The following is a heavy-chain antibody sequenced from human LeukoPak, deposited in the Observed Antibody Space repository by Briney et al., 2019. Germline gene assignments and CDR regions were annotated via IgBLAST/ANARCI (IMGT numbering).Heavy chain of an antibody. J-gene: IGHJ4*02. Sequence: GGSLRLSCAASGFTVSSNYMSWVRQAPGKGLEWVSVIYSGGSTYYADSVKGRFTISRDNSKNTLSLQMNSLRPEDTAVYYCAKGYCSGTSCYSGLDWGQGTLVTVSS. D-gene: IGHD2-2*01. CDR2: IYSGGST. CDR1: GFTVSSNY. CDR3: AKGYCSGTSCYSGLD. V-gene: IGHV3-66*01.